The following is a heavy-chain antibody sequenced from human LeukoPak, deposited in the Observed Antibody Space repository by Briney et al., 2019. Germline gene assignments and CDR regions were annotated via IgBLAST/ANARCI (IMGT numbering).Heavy chain of an antibody. J-gene: IGHJ4*02. V-gene: IGHV4-4*07. CDR1: GGSISSYY. CDR3: ARYGDPNYYFDY. D-gene: IGHD2-21*02. Sequence: SETLSLTCSVSGGSISSYYWSWIRQTAGKGLEWIGRVHTSGDAKYNPTLESRVSMSLDTSKNQFFLKLTSVTAADTAVYYCARYGDPNYYFDYWGQGTLVTVSS. CDR2: VHTSGDA.